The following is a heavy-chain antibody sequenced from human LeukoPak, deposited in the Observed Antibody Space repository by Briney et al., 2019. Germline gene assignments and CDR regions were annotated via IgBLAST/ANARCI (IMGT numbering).Heavy chain of an antibody. V-gene: IGHV3-11*04. D-gene: IGHD3-10*01. J-gene: IGHJ5*02. CDR2: ISGSGTTI. CDR1: GFSFSDYY. CDR3: ARDVLTSYYGSGRPRRWFDP. Sequence: GGSLRLSCAASGFSFSDYYVSWIRQAPGKGLEWVSYISGSGTTIYYADSVKGRFTISRDNAKNSLYLQMNSLRAEDTAVYYCARDVLTSYYGSGRPRRWFDPWGQGTLVTVSS.